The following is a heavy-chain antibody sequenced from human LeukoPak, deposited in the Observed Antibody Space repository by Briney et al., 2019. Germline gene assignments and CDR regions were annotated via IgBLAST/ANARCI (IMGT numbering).Heavy chain of an antibody. CDR2: IHYSGST. CDR3: ARVRDYGDPVDY. D-gene: IGHD4-17*01. V-gene: IGHV4-31*03. CDR1: GGSISSGGYY. J-gene: IGHJ4*02. Sequence: SQTLSLTCTVSGGSISSGGYYWSWIRQHPGKGLEWIGYIHYSGSTYYNPSLKSRVTISVDTSKNQFSLKLSSVTAADTAVYYCARVRDYGDPVDYWGQGTLVTVSS.